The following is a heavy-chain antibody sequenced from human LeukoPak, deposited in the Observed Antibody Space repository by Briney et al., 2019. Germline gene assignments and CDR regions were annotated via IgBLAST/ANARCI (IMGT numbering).Heavy chain of an antibody. CDR1: GGTFSSYA. CDR2: IIPIFGTA. J-gene: IGHJ5*02. V-gene: IGHV1-69*05. CDR3: AREPGIAAAGTRFGHWFDP. D-gene: IGHD6-13*01. Sequence: GASVKVSCKASGGTFSSYAISWVRQAPGQGLEWMGGIIPIFGTANYAQKFQGRVTITTDESTSTTYMELSSLRSEDTAVYYCAREPGIAAAGTRFGHWFDPWGQGTLVTVSS.